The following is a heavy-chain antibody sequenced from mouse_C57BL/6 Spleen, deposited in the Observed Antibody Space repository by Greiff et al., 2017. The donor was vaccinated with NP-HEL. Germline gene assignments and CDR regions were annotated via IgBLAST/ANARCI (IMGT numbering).Heavy chain of an antibody. J-gene: IGHJ2*01. CDR1: GFTFSSYG. V-gene: IGHV5-6*01. Sequence: VQLQQSGGDLVKPGGSLKLSCAASGFTFSSYGMSWVRQTPDKRLEWVATISSGGSYTYYPDSVKGRFTISRDNAKNTLYLQMSSLKSEDTAMYYCARHPGRGIFDYWGQGTTLTVSS. D-gene: IGHD3-3*01. CDR2: ISSGGSYT. CDR3: ARHPGRGIFDY.